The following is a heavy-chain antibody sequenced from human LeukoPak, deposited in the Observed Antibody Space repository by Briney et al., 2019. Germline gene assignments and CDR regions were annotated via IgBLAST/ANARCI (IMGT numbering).Heavy chain of an antibody. D-gene: IGHD5-18*01. CDR1: GFTFSSCG. J-gene: IGHJ6*02. Sequence: GRSLRLSCAASGFTFSSCGMHWVRQVPGKGLEWVAVISYDGSNKYYADSVKGRFTISRDNSKNTLYLQMNSLRVEDTAVYYCAKEGVPLYSYGLYYYYGMDVWGQGTTVTVSS. CDR3: AKEGVPLYSYGLYYYYGMDV. CDR2: ISYDGSNK. V-gene: IGHV3-30*18.